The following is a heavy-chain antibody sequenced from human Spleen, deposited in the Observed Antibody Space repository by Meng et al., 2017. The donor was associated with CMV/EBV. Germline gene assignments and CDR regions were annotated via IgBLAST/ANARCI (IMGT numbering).Heavy chain of an antibody. V-gene: IGHV3-30*04. Sequence: GESLKISCAASGFTFSSYAMHWVRQAPGKGLEWVAVISYDGSNKYYADSVKGRFTISRDNSKNTLYLQMNSLRAEDTAVYYCAKGGGSNPFDYWGQGTLVTVSS. D-gene: IGHD3-16*01. CDR3: AKGGGSNPFDY. CDR1: GFTFSSYA. J-gene: IGHJ4*02. CDR2: ISYDGSNK.